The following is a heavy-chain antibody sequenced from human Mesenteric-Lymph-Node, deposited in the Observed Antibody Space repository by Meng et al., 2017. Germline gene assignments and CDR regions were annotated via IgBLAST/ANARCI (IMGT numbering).Heavy chain of an antibody. CDR1: GYTFTNYA. V-gene: IGHV1-3*01. D-gene: IGHD3-10*01. J-gene: IGHJ6*02. Sequence: ASVKVSCKASGYTFTNYAMHWVRQAPGQRLQWMGWINAGNGNTKHSQKFQGRVTITRDTSASTAYMELSSLRSEDTAVYYCARDGLGITMVRGAQYYYYGMDVWGQGTTVTVSS. CDR2: INAGNGNT. CDR3: ARDGLGITMVRGAQYYYYGMDV.